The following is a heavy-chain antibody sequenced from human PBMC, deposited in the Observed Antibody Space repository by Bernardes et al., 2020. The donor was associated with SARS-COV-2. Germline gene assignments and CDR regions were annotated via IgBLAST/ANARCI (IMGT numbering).Heavy chain of an antibody. J-gene: IGHJ4*02. CDR1: GFTFSNYW. V-gene: IGHV3-74*01. Sequence: GGSLRLSCAASGFTFSNYWMHWVRQVPGKGLVWVSRISGDGSGTNSADSVKGRFTISRDNAKNTVYLQMNSLRAEDTAVYYCARGSGNYYFDYWGQGALVTVSS. CDR2: ISGDGSGT. CDR3: ARGSGNYYFDY. D-gene: IGHD1-26*01.